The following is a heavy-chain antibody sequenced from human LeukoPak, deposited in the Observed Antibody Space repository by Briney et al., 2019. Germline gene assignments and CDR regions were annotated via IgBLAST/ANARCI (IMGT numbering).Heavy chain of an antibody. D-gene: IGHD6-13*01. CDR1: GFTFSSHW. J-gene: IGHJ3*02. V-gene: IGHV3-7*01. CDR2: INQDGSER. Sequence: GGSLRLSCAASGFTFSSHWMTWVRQAPGKGLEWVANINQDGSERYYVDSVKGRFTISRDNAKNSLYLQMNSLRAEDTAVYYCARDSEYSSSFAFDIWSQGTMVTVSS. CDR3: ARDSEYSSSFAFDI.